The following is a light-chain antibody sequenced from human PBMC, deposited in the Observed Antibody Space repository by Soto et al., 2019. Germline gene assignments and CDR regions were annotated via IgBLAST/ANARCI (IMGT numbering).Light chain of an antibody. Sequence: QSVRPQPAFVSGSLGQSVTLPCTAASSDIGNWDYVSWYQQHPGKAPRLMIFDGNNRPSGISNRFSGSKSGNTASLTISGLQAEDEATYYCSSFSTTYSDLVFGGGTKVTVL. CDR2: DGN. J-gene: IGLJ2*01. V-gene: IGLV2-14*03. CDR3: SSFSTTYSDLV. CDR1: SSDIGNWDY.